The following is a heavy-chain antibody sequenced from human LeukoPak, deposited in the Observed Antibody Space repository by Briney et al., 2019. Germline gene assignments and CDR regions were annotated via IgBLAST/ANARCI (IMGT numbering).Heavy chain of an antibody. D-gene: IGHD3-22*01. J-gene: IGHJ4*02. CDR2: ISSSSSYI. Sequence: PGGSLRLSCAASGFTFSSFAMSWVRQAPGKGLEWVSSISSSSSYIYYADSVKGRFTISRDNAKNSLYLQMNSLRAEDTAVYYCARDKLYDSSGYYYGCDYWGQGTLVTVSS. CDR1: GFTFSSFA. CDR3: ARDKLYDSSGYYYGCDY. V-gene: IGHV3-21*01.